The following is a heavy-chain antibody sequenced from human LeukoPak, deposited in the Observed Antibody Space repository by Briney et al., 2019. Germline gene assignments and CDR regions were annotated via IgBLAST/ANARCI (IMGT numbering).Heavy chain of an antibody. Sequence: SQTLSLTCAISGDSVSNNSAAWNWIRQSPSRGLEWLGRTYYRSKWYNDYAVSVKSRITINPDTSKNQFSLQVNSVTSEDTAVYYCARAPTPIIAVAGSFDYWGQGTLVTVSS. V-gene: IGHV6-1*01. J-gene: IGHJ4*02. CDR3: ARAPTPIIAVAGSFDY. CDR2: TYYRSKWYN. CDR1: GDSVSNNSAA. D-gene: IGHD6-19*01.